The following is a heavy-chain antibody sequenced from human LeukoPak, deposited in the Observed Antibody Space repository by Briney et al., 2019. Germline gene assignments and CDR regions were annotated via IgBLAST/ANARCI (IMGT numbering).Heavy chain of an antibody. V-gene: IGHV5-51*01. J-gene: IGHJ5*02. CDR2: ISPNDSDT. CDR1: GYSFTSYW. D-gene: IGHD3-3*01. Sequence: GESLKISRKASGYSFTSYWIAWVRQMPGKSLEWMGIISPNDSDTRYSPSFQGQVTISADKSVYTAYLQWSSLRASDTAMYYCARQDRITIFGVIGSWFDPWGQGTLVTVSS. CDR3: ARQDRITIFGVIGSWFDP.